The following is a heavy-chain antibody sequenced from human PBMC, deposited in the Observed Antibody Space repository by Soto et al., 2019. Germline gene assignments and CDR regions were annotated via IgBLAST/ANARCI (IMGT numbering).Heavy chain of an antibody. Sequence: QVQLVQSGAEVKKPGSSVKVSCKASGGTFSSYAISWVRQAPGQGLEWMGGIIPIFGTANYAQKFQGRVTITADESTSTAYMELGSLRSEDTAVYYCARDEVCISTSCDMVYYYYGMDVWGQGTTVTVSS. D-gene: IGHD2-2*01. V-gene: IGHV1-69*12. CDR3: ARDEVCISTSCDMVYYYYGMDV. J-gene: IGHJ6*02. CDR1: GGTFSSYA. CDR2: IIPIFGTA.